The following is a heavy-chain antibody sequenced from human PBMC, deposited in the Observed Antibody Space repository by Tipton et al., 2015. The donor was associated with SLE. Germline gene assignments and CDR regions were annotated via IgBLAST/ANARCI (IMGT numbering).Heavy chain of an antibody. CDR3: AREMANGVAYYYYGMDV. CDR1: GFTFSSYE. CDR2: ISSSGSTI. V-gene: IGHV3-48*03. D-gene: IGHD4-17*01. J-gene: IGHJ6*02. Sequence: GSLRLSCAASGFTFSSYEMNWVRQAPGKGLEWVSYISSSGSTIYYADSVKGRFTISRDNAKNSLYLQMNSLRAEDTAVYYCAREMANGVAYYYYGMDVWGQGTTVTVSS.